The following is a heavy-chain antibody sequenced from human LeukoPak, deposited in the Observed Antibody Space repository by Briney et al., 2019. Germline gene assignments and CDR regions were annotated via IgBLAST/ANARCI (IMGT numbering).Heavy chain of an antibody. CDR1: GFTFSTYS. CDR3: ARGSTYYDSSGQVPFDY. D-gene: IGHD3-22*01. J-gene: IGHJ4*02. V-gene: IGHV3-48*01. Sequence: GGSLRLSCAASGFTFSTYSMNWVRQAPGKGLEWVSYISSSSSTIYYADSVKGRFTISRDNAKNSLYLQMNSPRAEDTAVYYCARGSTYYDSSGQVPFDYWGQGTLVTVSS. CDR2: ISSSSSTI.